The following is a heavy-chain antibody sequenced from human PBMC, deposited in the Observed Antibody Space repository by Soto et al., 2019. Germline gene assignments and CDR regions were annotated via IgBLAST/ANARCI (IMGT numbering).Heavy chain of an antibody. D-gene: IGHD3-3*01. V-gene: IGHV3-30-3*02. CDR1: GFTFSSYA. Sequence: PXGSLLLSCSASGFTFSSYAMHWVRQASGKGLEWVAVISYDGSNKYYADSVKGRFTISRDNSKNTLYLQMNSLRAEDKAVYYCANELRFLEWSFDYWGQGTLVTVSS. J-gene: IGHJ4*02. CDR2: ISYDGSNK. CDR3: ANELRFLEWSFDY.